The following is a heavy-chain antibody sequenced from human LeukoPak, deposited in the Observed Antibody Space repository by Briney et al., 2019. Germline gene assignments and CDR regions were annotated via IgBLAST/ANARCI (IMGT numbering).Heavy chain of an antibody. CDR1: GYTFTTYY. V-gene: IGHV1-2*02. CDR3: ARKAYDSSGLGY. Sequence: ASVKVSCKTSGYTFTTYYMHWVRQAPGQGPEWMGWISPNSGGTKYAQKFQGRVTMTRDTSISTAYMELSGLTSDDTAVYYCARKAYDSSGLGYWGQGTVVTVSS. CDR2: ISPNSGGT. D-gene: IGHD3-22*01. J-gene: IGHJ4*02.